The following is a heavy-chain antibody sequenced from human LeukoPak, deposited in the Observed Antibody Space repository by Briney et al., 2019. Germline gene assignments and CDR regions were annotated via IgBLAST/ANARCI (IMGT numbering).Heavy chain of an antibody. CDR1: GGSISSGGYS. CDR3: ASVSGGHYYYYGMDV. V-gene: IGHV4-30-2*01. J-gene: IGHJ6*02. CDR2: IYHSGST. D-gene: IGHD3-16*01. Sequence: PSETLSLTCAVSGGSISSGGYSWSWIRQPPGKGLEWIGYIYHSGSTYYNPSLKSRVTISVDRSKNQFSLKLSSVTAADTAVYYCASVSGGHYYYYGMDVWGQGTTVTVSS.